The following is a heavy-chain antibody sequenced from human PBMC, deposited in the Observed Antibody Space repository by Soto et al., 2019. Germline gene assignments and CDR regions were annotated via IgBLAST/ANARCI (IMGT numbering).Heavy chain of an antibody. CDR3: ARGLMEYSSSDYYYYYGMDV. J-gene: IGHJ6*02. CDR2: IYYSGST. CDR1: GGSISSYY. Sequence: SETLSLTCTVSGGSISSYYWSWIRQPPGKGLEWIGYIYYSGSTNYSPSLKSRVTISVDTSKNQFSLKLSSVTAADTAVYYGARGLMEYSSSDYYYYYGMDVWGQGTTVTVSS. D-gene: IGHD6-6*01. V-gene: IGHV4-59*01.